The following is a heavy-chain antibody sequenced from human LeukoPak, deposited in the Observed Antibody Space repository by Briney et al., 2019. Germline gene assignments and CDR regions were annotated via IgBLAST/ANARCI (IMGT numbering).Heavy chain of an antibody. CDR1: GYTFTSYD. CDR3: ARDRLFSYYDYVWGSENWFDP. J-gene: IGHJ5*02. V-gene: IGHV1-8*01. Sequence: ASVKVSCKASGYTFTSYDINWVRQATGQGLEWMGWMNPNSGNTGYAQKIQGRVTMTRDTSISTAYMELSRLRSDDTAVYYCARDRLFSYYDYVWGSENWFDPWGQGTLVTVSS. D-gene: IGHD3-16*01. CDR2: MNPNSGNT.